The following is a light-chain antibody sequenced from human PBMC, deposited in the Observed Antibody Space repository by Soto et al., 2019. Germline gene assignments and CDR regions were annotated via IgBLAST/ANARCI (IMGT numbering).Light chain of an antibody. J-gene: IGKJ5*01. Sequence: DVGMTQTPLSLSVAPGQPASISCRSNQSLVHSDGIAYFSWFQQRPGRSPRRLIYKVSNRDSGVPARFSGSGSGTDFALKISRVEAEDVGVYYCMQGTHWPITFGQGTRLEIK. V-gene: IGKV2-30*02. CDR1: QSLVHSDGIAY. CDR2: KVS. CDR3: MQGTHWPIT.